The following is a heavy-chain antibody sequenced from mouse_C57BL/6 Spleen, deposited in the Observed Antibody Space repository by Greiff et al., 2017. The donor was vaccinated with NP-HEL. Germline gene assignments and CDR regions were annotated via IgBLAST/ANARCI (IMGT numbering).Heavy chain of an antibody. CDR2: ISYDGSN. CDR3: ARDPHYYYGSSYWYFDV. J-gene: IGHJ1*03. Sequence: EVHLVESGPGLVKPSQSLSLTCSVTGYSITSGYYWNWIRQFPGNKLEWMGYISYDGSNNYNPSLKNRISITRDTSKNQFFLKLNSVTTEDTATYYCARDPHYYYGSSYWYFDVWGTGTTVTVSS. V-gene: IGHV3-6*01. CDR1: GYSITSGYY. D-gene: IGHD1-1*01.